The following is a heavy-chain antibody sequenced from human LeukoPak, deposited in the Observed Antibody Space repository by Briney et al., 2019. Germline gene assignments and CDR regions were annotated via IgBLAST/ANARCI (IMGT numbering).Heavy chain of an antibody. J-gene: IGHJ4*02. Sequence: ASVKVSCKASGYTFTSYDINWVRQATGQGLEWMGWMNPNSGNTGYAQKFQGRVTMTRNTSMSTAYMELSSLRSEDTAVYYCARGGSYDFWSGYRGTPLFDYWGQGTLVTVSS. D-gene: IGHD3-3*01. CDR1: GYTFTSYD. CDR2: MNPNSGNT. CDR3: ARGGSYDFWSGYRGTPLFDY. V-gene: IGHV1-8*01.